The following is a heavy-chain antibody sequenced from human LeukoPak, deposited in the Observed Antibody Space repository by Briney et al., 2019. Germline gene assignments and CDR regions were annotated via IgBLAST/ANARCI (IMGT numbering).Heavy chain of an antibody. CDR3: ARGHPWQHLPESAFDY. J-gene: IGHJ4*02. Sequence: SETLSLTCTVSGGSISSYYWSWIRQPPGKGLEWIGYVYYSGSTNYKSSLESRVSISVDTSKNQFSLKLSSVTAADTAVYYCARGHPWQHLPESAFDYWGQGTLVTVSS. CDR2: VYYSGST. CDR1: GGSISSYY. V-gene: IGHV4-59*01.